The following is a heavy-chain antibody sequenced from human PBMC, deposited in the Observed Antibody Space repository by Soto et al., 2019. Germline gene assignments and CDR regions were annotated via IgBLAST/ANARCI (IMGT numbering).Heavy chain of an antibody. CDR1: GFTFSSYG. J-gene: IGHJ6*02. V-gene: IGHV3-30*18. D-gene: IGHD3-3*01. Sequence: GGSLRLSCAASGFTFSSYGMHWVRQAPGKGLEWVAVISYDGSNKYYADSVKGRFTISRDNSKNTLYLQMNSLRAEDTAVYYCAKDRPLRITIFSPGMDVWGQGTTVTVSS. CDR3: AKDRPLRITIFSPGMDV. CDR2: ISYDGSNK.